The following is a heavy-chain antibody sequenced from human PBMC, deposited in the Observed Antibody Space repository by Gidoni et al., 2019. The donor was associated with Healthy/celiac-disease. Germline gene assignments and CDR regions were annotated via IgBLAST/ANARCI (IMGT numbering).Heavy chain of an antibody. J-gene: IGHJ4*02. D-gene: IGHD3-22*01. CDR2: ISYAGSNT. V-gene: IGHV3-30-3*01. Sequence: VQRVESGGGVVQPGRSLRLSCAASGFTFSSYAMHWVSQAPGKGLGWVAVISYAGSNTSYADSVKGRFTISRDNSKTTLYLQMNSLRAKDTAVYYCARDYYDSSGYYYWGQGTLVTVSS. CDR3: ARDYYDSSGYYY. CDR1: GFTFSSYA.